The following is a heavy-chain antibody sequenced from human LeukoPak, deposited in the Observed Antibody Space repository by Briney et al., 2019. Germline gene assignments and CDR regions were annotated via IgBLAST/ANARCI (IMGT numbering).Heavy chain of an antibody. D-gene: IGHD6-13*01. CDR2: ISSSSSYT. CDR1: GFTFSDYY. Sequence: TGGSLRLSCAASGFTFSDYYMSWIRQAPGKGLEWVSYISSSSSYTNYADSVKGRFTISRDNAKNSLYLQMNSLRAEDTAVYYCARPGSYSSSWYLYWGQGTLVTVSS. J-gene: IGHJ4*02. V-gene: IGHV3-11*03. CDR3: ARPGSYSSSWYLY.